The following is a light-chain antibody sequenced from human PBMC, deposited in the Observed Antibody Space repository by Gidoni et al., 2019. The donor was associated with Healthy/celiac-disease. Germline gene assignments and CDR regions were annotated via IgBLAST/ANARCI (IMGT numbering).Light chain of an antibody. J-gene: IGKJ1*01. CDR1: QSISSY. Sequence: DIQMTQSPSSLSASVGDRVTITCRASQSISSYLNWYQQKPGKAPKLLIYAASSLQSGVPSRCSGSGSGTDFTLTISSLQPEDFATYYCQKSYSTPPWTFGQGTKVEIK. CDR3: QKSYSTPPWT. V-gene: IGKV1-39*01. CDR2: AAS.